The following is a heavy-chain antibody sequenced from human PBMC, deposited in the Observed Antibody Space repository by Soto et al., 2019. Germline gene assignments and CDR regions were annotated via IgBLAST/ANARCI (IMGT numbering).Heavy chain of an antibody. D-gene: IGHD3-16*01. CDR3: AIVLGERRQTWFVGFDY. CDR1: GNSISSHSYY. J-gene: IGHJ4*02. Sequence: PSETLCLTCTVSGNSISSHSYYWGWIRQTKGKVREWIGTMHYSVSTSSNPSLKSRVTINIDKSKNQLFLTVNSVTAADTARYYCAIVLGERRQTWFVGFDYWRQ. CDR2: MHYSVST. V-gene: IGHV4-39*07.